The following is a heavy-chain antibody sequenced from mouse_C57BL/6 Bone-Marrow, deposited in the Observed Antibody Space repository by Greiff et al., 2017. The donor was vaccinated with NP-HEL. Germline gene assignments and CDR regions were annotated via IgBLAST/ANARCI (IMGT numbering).Heavy chain of an antibody. CDR2: ISYDGSN. J-gene: IGHJ2*01. CDR1: GYSITSGYY. D-gene: IGHD3-2*02. Sequence: DVQLQESGPGLVKPSQSLSLTCSVTGYSITSGYYWNWIRQFPGNKLEWMGYISYDGSNNYNPSLKNRISITRDTSKNQFFLKLNSVTTEDTATYYCARDRGSSGYGYWGQGTTLTVSS. V-gene: IGHV3-6*01. CDR3: ARDRGSSGYGY.